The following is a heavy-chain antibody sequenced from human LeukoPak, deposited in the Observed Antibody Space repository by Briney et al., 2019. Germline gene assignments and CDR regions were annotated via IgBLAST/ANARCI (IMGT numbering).Heavy chain of an antibody. D-gene: IGHD6-13*01. V-gene: IGHV1-69*13. J-gene: IGHJ4*02. CDR3: ASFRIAAARRYFDY. CDR1: GGTFSSYA. CDR2: IIPIFGTA. Sequence: SVTVSCKASGGTFSSYAISWVRQAPGQGLEWMGGIIPIFGTANYAQKFQGRVTITADESTSTAYMGLSSLRSEDTAVYYCASFRIAAARRYFDYWGQGTLVTVSS.